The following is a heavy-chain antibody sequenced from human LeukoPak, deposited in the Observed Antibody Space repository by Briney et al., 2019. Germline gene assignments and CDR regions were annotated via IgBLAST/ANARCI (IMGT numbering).Heavy chain of an antibody. J-gene: IGHJ4*02. Sequence: GGSLRLSCAASGFTFSISTMNWVRQAPGKGLEWVAVISYDGSNKYYADPVKGRFTISRDNSKNTLYLQMNSLRAEDTAVYYCAKDRARGATTLYEWGQGTLVTVSS. CDR1: GFTFSIST. V-gene: IGHV3-30*18. CDR2: ISYDGSNK. D-gene: IGHD1-26*01. CDR3: AKDRARGATTLYE.